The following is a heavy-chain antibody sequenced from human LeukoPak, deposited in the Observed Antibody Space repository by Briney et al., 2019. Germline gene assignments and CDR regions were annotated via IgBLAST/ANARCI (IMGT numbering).Heavy chain of an antibody. D-gene: IGHD3-9*01. Sequence: GGSLRLSCAASGFTFSSYEMNWVRQAPGKGLEWVSYISSSGSTIYYADAVKRRFTISRDNAKNSLYLQMNSLRAEDTAVYYCARESRGYDILTGKYHRGYYSYYMDVWGKGTTVTVSS. CDR2: ISSSGSTI. CDR1: GFTFSSYE. CDR3: ARESRGYDILTGKYHRGYYSYYMDV. V-gene: IGHV3-48*03. J-gene: IGHJ6*03.